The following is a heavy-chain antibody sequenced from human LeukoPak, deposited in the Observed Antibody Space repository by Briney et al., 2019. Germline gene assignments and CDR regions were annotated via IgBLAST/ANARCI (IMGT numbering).Heavy chain of an antibody. V-gene: IGHV4-59*01. CDR3: ARTPRNAFIDY. J-gene: IGHJ4*02. CDR1: GGSISSYY. Sequence: SETLSLTCTVSGGSISSYYWSWIRQPPGKGLEWIGYIYYSGSTNYNPSLKSRVTISVDTSKNQFSLKLSSVTAADTAVYHCARTPRNAFIDYWGQGTLVTVSS. D-gene: IGHD1-1*01. CDR2: IYYSGST.